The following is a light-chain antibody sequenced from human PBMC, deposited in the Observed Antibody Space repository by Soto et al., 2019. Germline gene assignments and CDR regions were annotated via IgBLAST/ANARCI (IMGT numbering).Light chain of an antibody. CDR1: SSDVGSYNL. J-gene: IGLJ1*01. V-gene: IGLV2-23*02. CDR3: CSYACSSTCV. CDR2: EVS. Sequence: QSVLTQPASVSGSPGQSITISCTGTSSDVGSYNLVSWYQQHPGKAPKLMIYEVSKRPSGVSNRFSGSKSGNTASLTISGLQAEDEADYYCCSYACSSTCVFGTGTKLTVL.